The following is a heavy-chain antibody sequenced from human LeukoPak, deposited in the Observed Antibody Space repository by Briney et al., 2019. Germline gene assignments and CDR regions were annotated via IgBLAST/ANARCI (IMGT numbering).Heavy chain of an antibody. J-gene: IGHJ4*02. Sequence: GGSLRLFCAASGFTFSTYSMNWVRQAPGKGLEWVSSISGSSIYIYYADSVKGRFTISRDNAKNSLYLQMNSLRAEDTAVYYCARDPPYYDSSGYYYDYWGQGTLVTVSS. D-gene: IGHD3-22*01. CDR3: ARDPPYYDSSGYYYDY. V-gene: IGHV3-21*01. CDR1: GFTFSTYS. CDR2: ISGSSIYI.